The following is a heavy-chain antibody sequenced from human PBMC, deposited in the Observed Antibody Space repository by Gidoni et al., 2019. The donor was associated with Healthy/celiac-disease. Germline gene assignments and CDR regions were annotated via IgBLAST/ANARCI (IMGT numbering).Heavy chain of an antibody. J-gene: IGHJ6*02. Sequence: QVQLVESGGGVVQPGRSLRLSCAASGFTFGSYGLHWVRQAPGKGLEWVAVIWYDVSNKYYADSVKGRFTISRDNSKNTLYLQMNSLRADDTAVYYCARTLRQQLVQGAYYYDGMDVWGQGTTVTVSS. V-gene: IGHV3-33*01. CDR1: GFTFGSYG. CDR2: IWYDVSNK. CDR3: ARTLRQQLVQGAYYYDGMDV. D-gene: IGHD6-13*01.